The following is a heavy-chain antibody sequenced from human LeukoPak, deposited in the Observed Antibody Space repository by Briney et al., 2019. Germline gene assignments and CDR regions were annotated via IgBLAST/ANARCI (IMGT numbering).Heavy chain of an antibody. CDR2: MIPIFGTV. CDR1: GGTFSSYA. Sequence: VASVKVSCKASGGTFSSYAISWVRQAPGQGPEWMGGMIPIFGTVDYAQKFQGRVTITADKFTNTAYMELSSLRSEDTAVYYCARSKNRKYYDSSGYLIVWGQGTLVTVSS. V-gene: IGHV1-69*06. CDR3: ARSKNRKYYDSSGYLIV. J-gene: IGHJ4*02. D-gene: IGHD3-22*01.